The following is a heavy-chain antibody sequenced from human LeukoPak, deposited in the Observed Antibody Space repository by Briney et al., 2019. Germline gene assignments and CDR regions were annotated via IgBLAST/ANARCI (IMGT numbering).Heavy chain of an antibody. V-gene: IGHV3-21*01. J-gene: IGHJ4*02. Sequence: GGSLRLSCAASGFTFSSYSMNWGRQAPGKGLEWVSSISSSSSYIYHADSVKGRFTISRDNAKNSLYLRMNSLRAEDTAVYYCARMSGAVAGYWGQGTLVTVSS. CDR1: GFTFSSYS. CDR3: ARMSGAVAGY. D-gene: IGHD6-19*01. CDR2: ISSSSSYI.